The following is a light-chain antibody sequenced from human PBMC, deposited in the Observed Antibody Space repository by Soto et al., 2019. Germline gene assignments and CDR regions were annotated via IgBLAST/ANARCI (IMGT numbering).Light chain of an antibody. V-gene: IGKV3-20*01. CDR2: GAS. CDR1: QSISSSY. CDR3: QQYGGSYT. Sequence: EIVLTQSPGTLSLFPGERATLSCRASQSISSSYLAWYQQKPGQAPRLLIYGASSRATGIPDRFSGSGSGTDFTLTVSRLEPEDFAVYYCQQYGGSYTFGQGTKLEIK. J-gene: IGKJ2*01.